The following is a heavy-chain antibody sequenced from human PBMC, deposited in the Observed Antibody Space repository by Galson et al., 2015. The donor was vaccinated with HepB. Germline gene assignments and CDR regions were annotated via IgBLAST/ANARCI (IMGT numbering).Heavy chain of an antibody. V-gene: IGHV1-2*02. CDR3: ALRGTIAVAGSDPFDI. CDR1: GNTFTGYY. Sequence: SVKVSCKASGNTFTGYYVHWLRQAPGQKFEWVGWINPHSGGTNYAQNFQGRVSLTRDTSISTAYMEMSRLRSDDTAVYYCALRGTIAVAGSDPFDIWGQGTMVTVSS. D-gene: IGHD6-19*01. J-gene: IGHJ3*02. CDR2: INPHSGGT.